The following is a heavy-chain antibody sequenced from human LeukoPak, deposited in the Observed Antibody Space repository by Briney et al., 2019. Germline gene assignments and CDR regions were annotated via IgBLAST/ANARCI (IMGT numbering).Heavy chain of an antibody. CDR1: GYTFNHYY. J-gene: IGHJ4*02. Sequence: GASVAVSCKASGYTFNHYYMHLVRQAPGPGLEWMGWIDPNSGGTNYAQKFQGRVTMTRDTSISTAYMELSRLRSDDTAVYYCAREGPIVGATHLVDYWGQGTLVTVSS. CDR3: AREGPIVGATHLVDY. D-gene: IGHD1-26*01. V-gene: IGHV1-2*02. CDR2: IDPNSGGT.